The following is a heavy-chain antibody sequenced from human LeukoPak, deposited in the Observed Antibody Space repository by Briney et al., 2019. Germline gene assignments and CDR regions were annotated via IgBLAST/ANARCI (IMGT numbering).Heavy chain of an antibody. CDR2: IYHSGST. D-gene: IGHD3-22*01. J-gene: IGHJ4*02. V-gene: IGHV4-30-2*01. Sequence: PSETLSLTCTVSGGSISSGGYYWSWIRQPPGKGLEWIGYIYHSGSTYYNPSLKSRVTISVDRSKNQFSLKLSSVTAADTAVYYCARITMIKGRLPSEWGQGTLVTVSS. CDR3: ARITMIKGRLPSE. CDR1: GGSISSGGYY.